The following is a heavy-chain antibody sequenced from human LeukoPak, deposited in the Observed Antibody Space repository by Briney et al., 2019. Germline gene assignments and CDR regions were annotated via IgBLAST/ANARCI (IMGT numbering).Heavy chain of an antibody. CDR1: GFNFGHYA. CDR3: AKERRGYYMDV. Sequence: GGSLRLSCAASGFNFGHYAMQWVRQAPGKGLEWVSLISWDASGTYYADSVKGRFTISRDNSKNSLSLQTNSLRPEDTALYYCAKERRGYYMDVWGKGTTVTVSS. V-gene: IGHV3-43D*03. J-gene: IGHJ6*03. D-gene: IGHD3-10*01. CDR2: ISWDASGT.